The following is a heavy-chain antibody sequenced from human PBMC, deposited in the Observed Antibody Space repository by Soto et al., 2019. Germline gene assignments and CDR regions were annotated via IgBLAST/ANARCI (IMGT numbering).Heavy chain of an antibody. CDR1: GFSLSTSGAA. J-gene: IGHJ5*02. CDR2: IYWDGDK. Sequence: QINLIESGPTLVKPTQTLTLTCTFSGFSLSTSGAAVGWVRQPPGRALEWLALIYWDGDKRYNASLGNRLTITKDTSKNQVVLTLTNVDPADTATYYFAHRATMTIFGLIIDNGIWFDPWGQGTRVIVSS. D-gene: IGHD3-3*01. CDR3: AHRATMTIFGLIIDNGIWFDP. V-gene: IGHV2-5*02.